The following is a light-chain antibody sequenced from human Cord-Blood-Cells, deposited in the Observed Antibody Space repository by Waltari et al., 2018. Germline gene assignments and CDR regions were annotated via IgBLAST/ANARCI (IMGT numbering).Light chain of an antibody. J-gene: IGKJ4*01. CDR3: QQYYSTPLT. CDR1: QSVLYSSNNKNY. CDR2: WAS. V-gene: IGKV4-1*01. Sequence: DLVMTQSPDSLAVSLGARATITCKSSQSVLYSSNNKNYLAWYQQKPGQPPKLLIYWASTLESGVPDRFSGSGSGTDFTLTISSLQAEDVAVYYCQQYYSTPLTFGGGTKVEIK.